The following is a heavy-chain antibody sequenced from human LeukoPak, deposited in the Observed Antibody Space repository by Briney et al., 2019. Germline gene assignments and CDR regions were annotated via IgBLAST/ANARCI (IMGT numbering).Heavy chain of an antibody. V-gene: IGHV4-59*01. J-gene: IGHJ6*03. D-gene: IGHD3-22*01. CDR1: GGSISSYY. CDR2: IYYSGST. Sequence: SETLSLTCTVSGGSISSYYWSWIRQPPGKGLEWIGYIYYSGSTNYNPSLKSRVTISVDTSKNQFSLKLSSVTAADTAVYYCARRIVVARNPVDYYYYMDVWGKGTTVTVSS. CDR3: ARRIVVARNPVDYYYYMDV.